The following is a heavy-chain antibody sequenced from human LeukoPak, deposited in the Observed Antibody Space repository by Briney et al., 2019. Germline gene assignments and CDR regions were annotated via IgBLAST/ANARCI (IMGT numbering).Heavy chain of an antibody. CDR1: GFTFTSYA. J-gene: IGHJ4*03. CDR3: AREGGSVWYYRRLGYFEY. CDR2: ISGSGGST. Sequence: GGSLRLSCAASGFTFTSYAMSWVRQAPGKGLEWVSAISGSGGSTYYADSVKGRFTISRDNSKNTLYLQMNSLRADDTAVYYFAREGGSVWYYRRLGYFEYWGERALVSVSS. V-gene: IGHV3-23*01. D-gene: IGHD6-19*01.